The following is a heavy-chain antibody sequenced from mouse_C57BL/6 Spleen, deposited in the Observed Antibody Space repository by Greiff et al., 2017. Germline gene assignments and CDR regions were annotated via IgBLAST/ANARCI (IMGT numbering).Heavy chain of an antibody. CDR1: GYTFTSYW. CDR2: IDPSDSYT. D-gene: IGHD1-1*01. V-gene: IGHV1-69*01. CDR3: ASYGSSSWFAY. Sequence: QVQLQQPGAELVMPGASVKLSCTASGYTFTSYWMHWVKQRPGQGLEWIGEIDPSDSYTNYNQNFKGKSTLTVDKSSSTAYMQLSSLRSEDSAVYYCASYGSSSWFAYWGQGTLVTVSA. J-gene: IGHJ3*01.